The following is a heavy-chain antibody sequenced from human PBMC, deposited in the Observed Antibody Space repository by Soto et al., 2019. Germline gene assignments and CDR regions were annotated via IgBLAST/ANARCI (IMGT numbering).Heavy chain of an antibody. CDR3: ARDPSGSHQTDY. Sequence: PSETLSLTCTVSGGSISSSSYYWGWIRQPPGKGLEWIGSIYYSGSTYYNPSLKSRVTISVDTSKNQFSLKLSSVTAADTAVYYCARDPSGSHQTDYWGQGTLVTVSS. CDR1: GGSISSSSYY. CDR2: IYYSGST. V-gene: IGHV4-39*02. D-gene: IGHD1-26*01. J-gene: IGHJ4*02.